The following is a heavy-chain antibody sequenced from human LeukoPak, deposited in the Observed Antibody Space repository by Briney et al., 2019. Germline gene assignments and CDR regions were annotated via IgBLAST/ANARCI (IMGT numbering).Heavy chain of an antibody. CDR1: GGSISSYY. V-gene: IGHV4-59*08. CDR3: ARLPLYGMDV. J-gene: IGHJ6*02. CDR2: IYYSGST. Sequence: PSETLSLTCTVSGGSISSYYWSWIRQPPGKGLEWIGYIYYSGSTNYNPSLKSRVTISVDTSKNQFSLKLSSVTAADTAVYYCARLPLYGMDVWGQGTTVTVSS.